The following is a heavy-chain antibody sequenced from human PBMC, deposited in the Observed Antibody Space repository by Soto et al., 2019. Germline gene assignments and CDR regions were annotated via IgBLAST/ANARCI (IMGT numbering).Heavy chain of an antibody. D-gene: IGHD6-6*01. Sequence: ASVKVSCKASGYTFTGYYMHWVRQAPGQGLEWMGWINPNSGGTNYAQKFQGWVTMTRDTSISTACMELSRLRSDDTAVYYCARATREYSSSSAFDIWGQGTMVTVSS. V-gene: IGHV1-2*04. CDR1: GYTFTGYY. J-gene: IGHJ3*02. CDR3: ARATREYSSSSAFDI. CDR2: INPNSGGT.